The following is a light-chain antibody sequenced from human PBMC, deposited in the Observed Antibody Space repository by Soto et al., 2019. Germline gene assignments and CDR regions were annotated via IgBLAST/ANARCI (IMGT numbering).Light chain of an antibody. CDR1: SSNIGSNT. Sequence: QSVLTQPTSASGSPGQRVTISCSGRSSNIGSNTVNWYQQLPGTAPKLLFYSNNQRPSGVPDRFSGSKSGTSASLAISGLQSENEADYYCATWNDSLNGYVFGNGTKVIAL. J-gene: IGLJ1*01. CDR3: ATWNDSLNGYV. CDR2: SNN. V-gene: IGLV1-44*01.